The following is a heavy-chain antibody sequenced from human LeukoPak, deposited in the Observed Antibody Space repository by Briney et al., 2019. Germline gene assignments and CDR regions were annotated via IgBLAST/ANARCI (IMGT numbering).Heavy chain of an antibody. V-gene: IGHV3-30*02. CDR2: IRYDGSSE. CDR1: GFIFNSSG. Sequence: GGSLRLSCAGSGFIFNSSGMHWVRQAPGKGLEWLAFIRYDGSSEYYADSVKGRFTISRDNSKNTLYLQMNSLRAEDTAVYYCARVRAVAEYDYWGQGTLVTVSS. D-gene: IGHD6-19*01. J-gene: IGHJ4*02. CDR3: ARVRAVAEYDY.